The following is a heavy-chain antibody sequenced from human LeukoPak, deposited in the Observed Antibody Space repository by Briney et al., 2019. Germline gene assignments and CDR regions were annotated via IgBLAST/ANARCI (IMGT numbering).Heavy chain of an antibody. Sequence: GGSLRLSCAASGFTFSSYAMSWVRQAPGKGLEWVSAISGSGGSTYYADSVKGRFTISRDNSKNTLYLQMNSLRAEDTAVYYCAKDSPTPYCSSTSCSDYWGQGTLVTVSS. CDR1: GFTFSSYA. D-gene: IGHD2-2*01. J-gene: IGHJ4*02. CDR2: ISGSGGST. V-gene: IGHV3-23*01. CDR3: AKDSPTPYCSSTSCSDY.